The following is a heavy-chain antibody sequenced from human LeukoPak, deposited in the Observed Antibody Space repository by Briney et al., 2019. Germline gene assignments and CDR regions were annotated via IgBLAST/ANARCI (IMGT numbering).Heavy chain of an antibody. CDR2: ISWNSGSI. CDR1: GFTFDDYA. J-gene: IGHJ3*02. V-gene: IGHV3-9*01. CDR3: AKDILSSYADAFDI. D-gene: IGHD3-16*01. Sequence: GGSLRLSCAASGFTFDDYAMHWVRHAPGKGLEWVSGISWNSGSIGYADSVKGRFTISRDNAKNSLYLQMNSLRAEDTALYYCAKDILSSYADAFDIWGQGTMVTVSS.